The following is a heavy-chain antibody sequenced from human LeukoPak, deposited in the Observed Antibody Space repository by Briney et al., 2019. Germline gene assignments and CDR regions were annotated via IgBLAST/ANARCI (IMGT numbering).Heavy chain of an antibody. J-gene: IGHJ6*02. D-gene: IGHD6-13*01. CDR2: IYSGGST. CDR1: GFTVSSNY. CDR3: ARESASQAAAGLGDYYGMDV. Sequence: PGGSLRLSCAASGFTVSSNYMSWVRQAPGKGLEWVSVIYSGGSTYYADSVKGRFTISRDNSKNTLYLQMNSLRAEDTAVYYCARESASQAAAGLGDYYGMDVWGQGTTVTVSS. V-gene: IGHV3-66*01.